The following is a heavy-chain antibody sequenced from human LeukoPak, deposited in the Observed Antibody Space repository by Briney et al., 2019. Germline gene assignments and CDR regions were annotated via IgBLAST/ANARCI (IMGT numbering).Heavy chain of an antibody. D-gene: IGHD5-18*01. Sequence: QSGGSLRLSCAASGFTFSNYAMSWVRLAPGKGLEWVSAISGSGGSTYYADSVKGRFTISRDNSKNTLYLQMNSLRAEDTAVYYCAKGRYSYGLDYWGQGTLVTVSS. CDR3: AKGRYSYGLDY. V-gene: IGHV3-23*01. CDR1: GFTFSNYA. CDR2: ISGSGGST. J-gene: IGHJ4*02.